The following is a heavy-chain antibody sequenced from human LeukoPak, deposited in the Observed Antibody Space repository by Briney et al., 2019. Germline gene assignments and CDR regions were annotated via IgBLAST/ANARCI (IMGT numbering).Heavy chain of an antibody. CDR3: ARDYGDFTTGLGY. D-gene: IGHD4-17*01. Sequence: ASVKVSCKASGYTFTSYAMHWVRQAPGQRLEWMGWINAGNGNTKYSQQFQGRVTITRDTSASTAYMELSSLRSEDTAVYYCARDYGDFTTGLGYWGQGTLVTVSS. J-gene: IGHJ4*02. CDR1: GYTFTSYA. CDR2: INAGNGNT. V-gene: IGHV1-3*01.